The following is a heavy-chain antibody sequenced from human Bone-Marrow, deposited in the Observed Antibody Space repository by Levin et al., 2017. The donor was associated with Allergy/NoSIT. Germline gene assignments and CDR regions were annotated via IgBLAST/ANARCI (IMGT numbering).Heavy chain of an antibody. CDR3: TPSGSYSQFDY. J-gene: IGHJ4*02. V-gene: IGHV3-73*01. CDR1: GFTFSGSA. Sequence: GESLKISCAASGFTFSGSAMHWVRQASGKGLEWVGRIRSKANSYATAYAASVKGRFTISRDDSKNTAYLQMNSLKTEDTAVYYCTPSGSYSQFDYWGQGTLVTVSS. D-gene: IGHD1-26*01. CDR2: IRSKANSYAT.